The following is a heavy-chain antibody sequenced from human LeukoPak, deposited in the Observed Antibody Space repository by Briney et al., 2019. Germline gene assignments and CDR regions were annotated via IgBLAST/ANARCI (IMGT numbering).Heavy chain of an antibody. CDR1: GVSISSYY. Sequence: SETLSLTCSVSGVSISSYYWCWIRQPPGKGLEWIGRVYTSGSASYNPSLKSRVTMSVDTSKKQFSLKLSSVTAADTAVYYCARDSVGFDYWGRGTLVTVSS. D-gene: IGHD5/OR15-5a*01. V-gene: IGHV4-4*07. CDR3: ARDSVGFDY. CDR2: VYTSGSA. J-gene: IGHJ4*02.